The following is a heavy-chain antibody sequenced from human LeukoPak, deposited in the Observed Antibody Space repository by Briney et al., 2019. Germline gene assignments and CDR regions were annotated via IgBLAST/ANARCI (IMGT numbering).Heavy chain of an antibody. D-gene: IGHD2-21*01. V-gene: IGHV1-2*02. CDR1: GYTFTDYY. Sequence: GASVKVSCKTSGYTFTDYYMHWMRQAPGQGLEWMGWINPNSGGTSSAQKFQGRVTMTRETSITTVYMEVNWLTSDDTAIYYCARADRLHGGPYLIGPWGQGTLVTVSS. J-gene: IGHJ5*02. CDR3: ARADRLHGGPYLIGP. CDR2: INPNSGGT.